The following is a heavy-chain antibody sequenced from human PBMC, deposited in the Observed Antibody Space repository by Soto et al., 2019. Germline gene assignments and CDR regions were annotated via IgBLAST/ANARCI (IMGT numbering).Heavy chain of an antibody. Sequence: QVQLVQSGAEVKKPGSSVKVSCKASGGSFSSYAISWVRQAPGQGLEWMGGIIPIFGTANYEQKFQGRVTITADESTSTAYMELSSLRSEDTALYYCARDHHPIAAAGKGFDYWGQGTLVTVSS. CDR3: ARDHHPIAAAGKGFDY. V-gene: IGHV1-69*01. CDR1: GGSFSSYA. CDR2: IIPIFGTA. J-gene: IGHJ4*02. D-gene: IGHD6-13*01.